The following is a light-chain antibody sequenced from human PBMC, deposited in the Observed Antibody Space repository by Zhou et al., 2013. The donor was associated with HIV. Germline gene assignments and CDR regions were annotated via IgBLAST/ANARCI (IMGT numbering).Light chain of an antibody. Sequence: EIVLTQSPGTLSLSPGERATLSCRASQTISSAYLAWYQQRPGQSPRLLIYDASKRATGIPARFSGSGSGTDFTLTISSLEPEDFAVYYCQQRTDWLLTFGGGTKVEIK. CDR2: DAS. J-gene: IGKJ4*01. V-gene: IGKV3-11*01. CDR1: QTISSAY. CDR3: QQRTDWLLT.